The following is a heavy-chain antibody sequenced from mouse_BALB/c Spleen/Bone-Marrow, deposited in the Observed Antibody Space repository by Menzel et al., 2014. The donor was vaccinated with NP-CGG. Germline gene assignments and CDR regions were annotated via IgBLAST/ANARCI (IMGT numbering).Heavy chain of an antibody. D-gene: IGHD1-2*01. V-gene: IGHV4-1*02. CDR3: ARKGYYGYSDY. Sequence: EVQVVESGGGLVQPGGSLKLSCAASGFDFSRYWMSWVRQAPGKGLEWIGEINPDSSTINYTPSLKDKFIISRDNAKNTLYLQMNKVKSEDKALYYCARKGYYGYSDYWGQGTTLTVSS. CDR2: INPDSSTI. CDR1: GFDFSRYW. J-gene: IGHJ2*01.